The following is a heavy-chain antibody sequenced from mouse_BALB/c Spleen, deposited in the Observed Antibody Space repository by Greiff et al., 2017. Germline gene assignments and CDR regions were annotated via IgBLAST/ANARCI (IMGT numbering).Heavy chain of an antibody. J-gene: IGHJ3*01. Sequence: VQLQQPGAELVKPGASVKLSCKASGYTFTSYWMHLVKQRPGQGLEWIGEINPSNGGTNFNEKFKSKATLTVDKSSSTAYMQLSSLTSEDSAVYYCTFTTATAWFAYWGQGTLVTVSA. CDR3: TFTTATAWFAY. V-gene: IGHV1S81*02. CDR2: INPSNGGT. D-gene: IGHD1-2*01. CDR1: GYTFTSYW.